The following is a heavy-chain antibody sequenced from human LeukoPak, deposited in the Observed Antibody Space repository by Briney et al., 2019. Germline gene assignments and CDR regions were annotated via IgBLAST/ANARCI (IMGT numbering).Heavy chain of an antibody. CDR2: INPNSGGT. Sequence: ASVKVSCKASGYTFTGYYMHWVRQAPGQGLEWMGWINPNSGGTNYAQKFQGRVTMTRDTSISTAYMELSRLRSDDTAVYYCARGGDLSYYYYYYMDVWGKGTTATVSS. CDR1: GYTFTGYY. J-gene: IGHJ6*03. V-gene: IGHV1-2*02. CDR3: ARGGDLSYYYYYYMDV. D-gene: IGHD5-12*01.